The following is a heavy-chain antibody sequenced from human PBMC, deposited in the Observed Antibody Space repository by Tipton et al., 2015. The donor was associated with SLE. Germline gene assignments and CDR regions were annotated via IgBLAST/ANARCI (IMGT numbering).Heavy chain of an antibody. V-gene: IGHV3-53*01. Sequence: GSLRLSCVVSGFAVSSNYMSWVRQSPGRGLEWVSVVYSGGSTYYSDSVKGRFTISRDNSKNTLYLQMNSLRAEDTAVYYCAKVGRGKAAADYFDYWGQGTLVTVSS. D-gene: IGHD6-13*01. CDR3: AKVGRGKAAADYFDY. J-gene: IGHJ4*02. CDR1: GFAVSSNY. CDR2: VYSGGST.